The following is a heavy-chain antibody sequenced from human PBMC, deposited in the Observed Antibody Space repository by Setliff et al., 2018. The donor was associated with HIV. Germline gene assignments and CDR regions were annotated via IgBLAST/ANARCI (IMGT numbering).Heavy chain of an antibody. Sequence: GASVKVSCKASGGTFSSYAITWVRQAPGQGLEWMGGIIPNSGGTNFAQKFQGRVTMTRDTSISTAYMEPSRLRSDDTAVYYCARGGLATGAFDIWGQGTMVTVSS. J-gene: IGHJ3*02. CDR2: IIPNSGGT. CDR3: ARGGLATGAFDI. D-gene: IGHD5-12*01. V-gene: IGHV1-2*02. CDR1: GGTFSSYA.